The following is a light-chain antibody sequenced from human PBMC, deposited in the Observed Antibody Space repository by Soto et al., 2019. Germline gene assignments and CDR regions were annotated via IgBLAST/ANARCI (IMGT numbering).Light chain of an antibody. V-gene: IGKV3D-20*02. J-gene: IGKJ5*01. Sequence: VLTQPQASLSSSRGELVXLPCMASKSVSNNYLAWYQQKPGQAPRLLIYGASNRATGIPDRFSGSGSGTDFTLTISSLEPEDFAVYYCQQRSNSITFGQGTRLEIK. CDR1: KSVSNNY. CDR2: GAS. CDR3: QQRSNSIT.